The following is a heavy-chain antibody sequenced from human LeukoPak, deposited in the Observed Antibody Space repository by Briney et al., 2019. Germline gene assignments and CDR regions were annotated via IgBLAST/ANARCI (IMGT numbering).Heavy chain of an antibody. V-gene: IGHV1-2*02. CDR3: ARDLGDGSGSFFFDY. D-gene: IGHD3-10*01. CDR2: INPNSGGT. Sequence: SVKVSCKASGYTFTGYYMHWVRQAPGQGLEWMGWINPNSGGTNYAQKFQGRVTMTRDTSISTAYMELSRLRSDDTAVYYCARDLGDGSGSFFFDYWGQGTLVTVSS. CDR1: GYTFTGYY. J-gene: IGHJ4*02.